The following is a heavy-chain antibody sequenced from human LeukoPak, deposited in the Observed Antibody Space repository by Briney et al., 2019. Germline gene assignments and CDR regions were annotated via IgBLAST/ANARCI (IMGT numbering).Heavy chain of an antibody. V-gene: IGHV3-7*01. CDR1: GFNFTNYW. CDR2: TKQDGSEK. Sequence: GGSLRLSCGASGFNFTNYWMSWVRQAPGQGLEWVANTKQDGSEKNYVDSVKGRFTISRDDAKNSLYLQMNSLRAEDTAVYYCARDGPRGGFDYWGQGTLVTVSS. D-gene: IGHD3-10*01. J-gene: IGHJ4*02. CDR3: ARDGPRGGFDY.